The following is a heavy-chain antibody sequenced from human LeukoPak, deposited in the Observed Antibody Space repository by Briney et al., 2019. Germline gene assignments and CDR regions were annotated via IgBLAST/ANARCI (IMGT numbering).Heavy chain of an antibody. CDR2: TIPMFGTT. Sequence: SVKVSCKGSGGTFSSHGLSWVRQAPGQGLEWMGGTIPMFGTTNYAQKFQGRVTITTDIFTDTAYMELSSLRPEDTAVYYCARRWPHSSGYYLFDYWGQGTLVTVSS. V-gene: IGHV1-69*05. CDR1: GGTFSSHG. J-gene: IGHJ4*02. CDR3: ARRWPHSSGYYLFDY. D-gene: IGHD3-22*01.